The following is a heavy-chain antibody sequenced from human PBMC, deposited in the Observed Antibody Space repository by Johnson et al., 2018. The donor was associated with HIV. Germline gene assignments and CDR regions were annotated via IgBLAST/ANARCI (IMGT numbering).Heavy chain of an antibody. V-gene: IGHV3-NL1*01. CDR3: ARDLSGSSTVLSDAFDI. CDR1: GFTFSSYA. J-gene: IGHJ3*02. Sequence: VQLVESGGGVVQPGRSLRLSCSASGFTFSSYAMHCVRQAPGKGLEWVSVIYSGGSGGSTYYADYAKGRFIISRDSSKNYLYLQMNSLRAEDTAVYYCARDLSGSSTVLSDAFDIWGQGTMVTVSS. D-gene: IGHD1-26*01. CDR2: IYSGGSGGST.